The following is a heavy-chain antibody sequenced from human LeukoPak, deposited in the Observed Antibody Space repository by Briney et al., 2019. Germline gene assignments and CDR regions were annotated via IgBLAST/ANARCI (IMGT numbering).Heavy chain of an antibody. CDR3: ALRGGQPDPFDY. CDR1: GFTFSSHA. J-gene: IGHJ4*02. CDR2: ISINGGST. Sequence: GGSLRLSCAASGFTFSSHAMSWVRQAPGKGLELVSAISINGGSTYYADSVKGRFTISRDNSRNTLYLQMNSLRAEDTAIYYCALRGGQPDPFDYWGQGTLVTVSS. D-gene: IGHD3-10*01. V-gene: IGHV3-23*01.